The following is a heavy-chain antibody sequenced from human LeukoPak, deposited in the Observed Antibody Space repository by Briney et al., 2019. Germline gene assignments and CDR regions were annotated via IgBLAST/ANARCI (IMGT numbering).Heavy chain of an antibody. V-gene: IGHV4-59*08. Sequence: SETLSLTCTVSGGSINYDYWSWIRQSPGKRLEWIGYIHYSGATNYSPSLNSRVTISVDTSKNQFSLKLSSVTAADTALYYCATLRGASTAVFDSWGREPWSPSPQ. CDR2: IHYSGAT. CDR3: ATLRGASTAVFDS. CDR1: GGSINYDY. J-gene: IGHJ4*02. D-gene: IGHD2-21*02.